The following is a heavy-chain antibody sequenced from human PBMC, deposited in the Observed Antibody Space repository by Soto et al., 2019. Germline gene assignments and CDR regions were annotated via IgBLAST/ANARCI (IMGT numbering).Heavy chain of an antibody. V-gene: IGHV3-23*01. CDR1: GFTFSSYA. CDR2: ISGSGGST. D-gene: IGHD5-18*01. J-gene: IGHJ4*02. CDR3: AKGGGYSYGHFDY. Sequence: GGSLRLSCAACGFTFSSYAMSWVRQAPGKGLEWVSAISGSGGSTYYADSVKGRFTISRDDSKNTLYLQMNSLRAEDTAVYYCAKGGGYSYGHFDYWGQGTLVTVSS.